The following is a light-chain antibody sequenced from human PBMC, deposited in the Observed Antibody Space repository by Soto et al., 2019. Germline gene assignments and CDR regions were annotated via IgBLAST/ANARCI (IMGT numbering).Light chain of an antibody. J-gene: IGLJ1*01. Sequence: QAVVTQEPSLTVSPGGTVTLTCGSSTGAVTSGHYPYWFQQKPGQAPRTLIYDTNNKHSWTPARFSGSLLGGKAALTLSGAQPEDEAEYYCLLLYPGTRRVFGGGTKLT. CDR3: LLLYPGTRRV. CDR1: TGAVTSGHY. CDR2: DTN. V-gene: IGLV7-46*01.